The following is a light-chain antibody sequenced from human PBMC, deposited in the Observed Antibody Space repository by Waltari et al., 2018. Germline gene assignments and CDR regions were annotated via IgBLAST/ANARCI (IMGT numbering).Light chain of an antibody. CDR3: QQVNSHPALT. V-gene: IGKV1-9*01. CDR2: AAS. Sequence: LTQSPATLSASVGDRVTVTCRASQDINNYLAWYQQKPGKAPKLLIYAASTLQSGVPSRFSGSGSGTEFTLTISSLQPEDFATYYCQQVNSHPALTFAGGTKVEIK. CDR1: QDINNY. J-gene: IGKJ4*01.